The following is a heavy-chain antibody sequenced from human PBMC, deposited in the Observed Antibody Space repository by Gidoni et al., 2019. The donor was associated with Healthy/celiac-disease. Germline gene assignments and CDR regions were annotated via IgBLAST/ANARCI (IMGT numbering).Heavy chain of an antibody. Sequence: QVQRVASGGGVVQPGRSLRLPWAASGLPFRSYGMHWVRQDPGKGLEWVAVISYDGNNKYYADSVKGRFTISRDNSKNTLYLQMNSLRAEDTAVYYCAKGGDSLDYWGQGTLVTVSS. CDR3: AKGGDSLDY. V-gene: IGHV3-30*18. J-gene: IGHJ4*02. CDR2: ISYDGNNK. CDR1: GLPFRSYG. D-gene: IGHD1-26*01.